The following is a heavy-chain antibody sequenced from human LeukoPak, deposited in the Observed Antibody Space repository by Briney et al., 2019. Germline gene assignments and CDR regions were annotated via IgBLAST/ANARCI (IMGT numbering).Heavy chain of an antibody. J-gene: IGHJ4*02. D-gene: IGHD1-20*01. V-gene: IGHV1-69*13. CDR1: GGTFSRYL. CDR3: GRDKLDNWNDQDGDY. CDR2: IIPIFRTT. Sequence: ASVKVSCKASGGTFSRYLISWVRQAPGQGLEWMGGIIPIFRTTNYAQKFQGRVTITADESTSTAYMELSSLRSEDTAVYYCGRDKLDNWNDQDGDYWGQGTLVTVSS.